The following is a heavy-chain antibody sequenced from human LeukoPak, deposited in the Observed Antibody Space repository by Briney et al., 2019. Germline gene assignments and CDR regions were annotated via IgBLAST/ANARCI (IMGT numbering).Heavy chain of an antibody. CDR1: GFTFSSYG. D-gene: IGHD2-21*02. Sequence: GRSLRLSCAASGFTFSSYGMHWVRQAPGKGLEWVAVIWYDGSNKYYADSVKGRFTISRDNSKNTLYLQMNSLRAEDTAVYYCARDGCGGDCYLGAFDIWGQGTMVIVSS. CDR3: ARDGCGGDCYLGAFDI. J-gene: IGHJ3*02. V-gene: IGHV3-33*01. CDR2: IWYDGSNK.